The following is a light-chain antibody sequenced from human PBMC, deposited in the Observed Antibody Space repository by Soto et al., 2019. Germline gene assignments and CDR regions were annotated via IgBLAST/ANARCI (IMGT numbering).Light chain of an antibody. CDR3: QQYGSSQT. CDR1: QSVSNF. J-gene: IGKJ1*01. Sequence: EIVLTQSPAPLSLSPGERATLSCRASQSVSNFLAWYQQRPGQAPRLVIYGASSRATGIPDRFSGSGSGTDFTLTISRLEPEDFAVYYCQQYGSSQTFGQGTKVDIK. V-gene: IGKV3-20*01. CDR2: GAS.